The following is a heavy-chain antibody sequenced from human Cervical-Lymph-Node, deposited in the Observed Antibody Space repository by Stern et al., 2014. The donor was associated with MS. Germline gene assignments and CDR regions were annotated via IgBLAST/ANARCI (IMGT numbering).Heavy chain of an antibody. J-gene: IGHJ6*02. V-gene: IGHV1-2*02. D-gene: IGHD3-3*01. CDR1: GYIFTGYY. CDR2: INPNTGGT. Sequence: QMQLVQSGAEVKKPGASVKVSCKTSGYIFTGYYIHWVRQAPGQGLEWMAWINPNTGGTKYAQKVQGRVTMSRDTSISTADVELSSLTSDDTAVYYCARDQRGITIFGVVTDYYYLGMDVWGQGTTVTVSS. CDR3: ARDQRGITIFGVVTDYYYLGMDV.